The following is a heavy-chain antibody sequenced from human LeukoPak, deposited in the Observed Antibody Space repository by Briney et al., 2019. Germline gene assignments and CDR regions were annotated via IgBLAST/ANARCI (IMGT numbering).Heavy chain of an antibody. CDR2: INSDGSST. CDR1: GFTFSSYW. V-gene: IGHV3-74*01. J-gene: IGHJ3*02. Sequence: GGSLRLSCAASGFTFSSYWMHWVRQAPGKGLVWVSRINSDGSSTSYADSVKGRFTISRGNAKNTLYLQMNSLRAEDTAVYYCARPRYGDGAFDIWGQGTMVTVSS. CDR3: ARPRYGDGAFDI. D-gene: IGHD4-17*01.